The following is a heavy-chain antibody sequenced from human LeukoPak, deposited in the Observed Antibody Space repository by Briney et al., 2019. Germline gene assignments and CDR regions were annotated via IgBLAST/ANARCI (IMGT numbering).Heavy chain of an antibody. V-gene: IGHV3-23*01. CDR1: GFTFSSSA. Sequence: PGGSLRLSCAASGFTFSSSAMSWVRQAPGKGLEWVSGISGSGGTTYYADSVKGRFTISRDNSKNTLYLQMNSLRAEDTAVYYCAKWASSSWGFYFDYWGQGTLVTVSS. CDR3: AKWASSSWGFYFDY. D-gene: IGHD6-13*01. CDR2: ISGSGGTT. J-gene: IGHJ4*02.